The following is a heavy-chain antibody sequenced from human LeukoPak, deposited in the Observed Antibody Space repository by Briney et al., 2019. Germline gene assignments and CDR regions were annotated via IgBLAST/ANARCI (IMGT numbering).Heavy chain of an antibody. CDR1: GGSFSGYY. CDR3: ARRWATMVRGAPRGNWFDP. Sequence: PSETLSLTCAVYGGSFSGYYWSWIRQPPGKGLEWIGEINHSGSTNCNPSLKSRVTISVDTSKNQFSLKLSSVTAADTAVYYCARRWATMVRGAPRGNWFDPWGQGTLVTVSS. V-gene: IGHV4-34*01. D-gene: IGHD3-10*01. J-gene: IGHJ5*02. CDR2: INHSGST.